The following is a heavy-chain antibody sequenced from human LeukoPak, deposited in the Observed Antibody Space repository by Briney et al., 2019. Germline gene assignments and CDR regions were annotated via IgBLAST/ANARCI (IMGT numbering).Heavy chain of an antibody. CDR1: GYSISSGYY. Sequence: PSETLSLTCTVSGYSISSGYYWGWIRPPPGKGLEWIGSIYHSGSTYYNPSLKSRVTISVDTSKNQFSLKLSSVTAADTAVYYCARVTGRYFDWLSNYYYYYMDVWGKGTTATISS. D-gene: IGHD3-9*01. V-gene: IGHV4-38-2*02. J-gene: IGHJ6*03. CDR2: IYHSGST. CDR3: ARVTGRYFDWLSNYYYYYMDV.